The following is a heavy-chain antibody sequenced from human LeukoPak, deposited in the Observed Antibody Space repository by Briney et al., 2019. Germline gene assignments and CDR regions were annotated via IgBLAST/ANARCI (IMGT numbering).Heavy chain of an antibody. CDR1: GFXFSSYS. J-gene: IGHJ5*02. Sequence: GGSLRLSCVASGFXFSSYSMNWVRQAPGKGLEWISSISSSSSYIYYADSVKGRFTISRDNAKNSLYLQMNSLRAEDTAVYYCARDGGRDQLLPLRNWSDPWGQGTLVTVSS. D-gene: IGHD2-2*01. CDR3: ARDGGRDQLLPLRNWSDP. V-gene: IGHV3-21*01. CDR2: ISSSSSYI.